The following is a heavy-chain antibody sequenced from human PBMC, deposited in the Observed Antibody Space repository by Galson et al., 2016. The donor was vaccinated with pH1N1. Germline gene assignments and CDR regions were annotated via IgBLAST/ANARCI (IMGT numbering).Heavy chain of an antibody. CDR2: ICWNDEK. V-gene: IGHV2-5*01. D-gene: IGHD4/OR15-4a*01. J-gene: IGHJ5*01. CDR1: GFSLDTSGVG. Sequence: PALVKPTQTLTLTCTVSGFSLDTSGVGVGWIRQPPGKALEWLGDICWNDEKRYSPSLRNSLTITKDASKNQVVLTMTTVDPVDTATYFCAHRRSPSVDFGGGANWFDSWGQGTLVIVSS. CDR3: AHRRSPSVDFGGGANWFDS.